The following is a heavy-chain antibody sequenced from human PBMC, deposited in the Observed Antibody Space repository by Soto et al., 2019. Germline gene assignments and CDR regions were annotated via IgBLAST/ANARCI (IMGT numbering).Heavy chain of an antibody. D-gene: IGHD6-19*01. V-gene: IGHV3-30*18. CDR2: VSHDGRNT. CDR1: GFTFSSYA. CDR3: AKGGRQWLVTSDFNY. Sequence: GGSQRLPYAASGFTFSSYAMHWVRQAPGKGLEWVAVVSHDGRNTHYADSVKGRFTISRDSSKNTVSLEMTSLRAEDTAVYYCAKGGRQWLVTSDFNYWGQGALVTVSS. J-gene: IGHJ4*02.